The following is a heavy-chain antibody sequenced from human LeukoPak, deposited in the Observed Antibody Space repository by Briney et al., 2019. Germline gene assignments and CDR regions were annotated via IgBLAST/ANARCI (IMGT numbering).Heavy chain of an antibody. D-gene: IGHD2-15*01. CDR1: EFRFGSFW. CDR2: INTDGSSI. Sequence: GGSMRLSCAASEFRFGSFWMYWVRQVPGKGLVWVSTINTDGSSIYYADSVKGRSTISRDNAEHTLYLQMNNLRVDDTAVYYCARGGVVAATKSFFYYYGLDVWGQGTAVTVSS. J-gene: IGHJ6*02. V-gene: IGHV3-74*01. CDR3: ARGGVVAATKSFFYYYGLDV.